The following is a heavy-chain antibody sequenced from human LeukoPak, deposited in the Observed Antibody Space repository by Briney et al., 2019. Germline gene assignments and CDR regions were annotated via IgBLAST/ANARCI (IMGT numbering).Heavy chain of an antibody. CDR1: GYTFSGYY. D-gene: IGHD5-12*01. CDR2: INPNNGGT. Sequence: ASVKVSCKASGYTFSGYYMHWVRQAPRQGLEWMGQINPNNGGTNYAQKFQGRVTMTRDTSISTAYMELSRLTSADTAVYYCARQYSGYEWCDYWGQGTLVTVS. CDR3: ARQYSGYEWCDY. J-gene: IGHJ4*02. V-gene: IGHV1-2*06.